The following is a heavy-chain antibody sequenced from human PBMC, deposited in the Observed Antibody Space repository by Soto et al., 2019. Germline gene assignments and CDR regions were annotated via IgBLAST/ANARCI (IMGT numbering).Heavy chain of an antibody. CDR2: IIPIFGTA. CDR3: ARPGIDMIFGVVHFGMEA. D-gene: IGHD3-3*01. CDR1: GGTFSSYA. Sequence: ASVKISCKASGGTFSSYAISWVRQAPGQGLEWMGGIIPIFGTANYAQKFQGRVTITADESTSTAYMELSSLRSEDTAVYYCARPGIDMIFGVVHFGMEAWGKGTMVTVSS. V-gene: IGHV1-69*13. J-gene: IGHJ6*04.